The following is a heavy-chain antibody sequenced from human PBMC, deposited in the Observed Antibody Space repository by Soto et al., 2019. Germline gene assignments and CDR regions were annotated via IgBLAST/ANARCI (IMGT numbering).Heavy chain of an antibody. D-gene: IGHD3-10*01. J-gene: IGHJ6*02. Sequence: QVQLQESGPGLVEPSGTLSLTCTVSGGSINTDTYYWTWIRQPPGKELEWIGNVYFIGTTIYNPSLDGRVTLSIDTSTNQFSLRLTSVTAADTAVYFCARDRGARNHGYGLDVWGQGTTVTVSS. CDR1: GGSINTDTYY. CDR2: VYFIGTT. V-gene: IGHV4-61*01. CDR3: ARDRGARNHGYGLDV.